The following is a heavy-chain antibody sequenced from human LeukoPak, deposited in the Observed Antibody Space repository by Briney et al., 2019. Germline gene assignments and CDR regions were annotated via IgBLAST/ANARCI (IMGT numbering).Heavy chain of an antibody. V-gene: IGHV4-39*07. J-gene: IGHJ4*02. CDR3: ARGRGGYDSSGYYFDY. CDR2: IYYSGST. Sequence: SETLSLPCTVSGGSHNSGGYYWAWIRQPRGRVRDWYWWIYYSGSTYYNPSLKSRVTISIDRSKNQFSLKLSSVTAADTTVYCCARGRGGYDSSGYYFDYWGQGTLVTVSS. D-gene: IGHD3-22*01. CDR1: GGSHNSGGYY.